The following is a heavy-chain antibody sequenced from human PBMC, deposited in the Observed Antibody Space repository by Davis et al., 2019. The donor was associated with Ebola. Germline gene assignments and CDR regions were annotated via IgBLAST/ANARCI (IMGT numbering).Heavy chain of an antibody. CDR1: GCSISSGGYS. D-gene: IGHD6-13*01. V-gene: IGHV4-31*03. Sequence: PSETLSLTCTVSGCSISSGGYSWSWIRQHPGKGLEWIGYIYYSGSTYYNPSLKSRVTISVDTSKNHISLKLSAVTAADTAVYYCARGAAAGNYYYYYGMDVWGQGTTVTVSS. CDR3: ARGAAAGNYYYYYGMDV. J-gene: IGHJ6*02. CDR2: IYYSGST.